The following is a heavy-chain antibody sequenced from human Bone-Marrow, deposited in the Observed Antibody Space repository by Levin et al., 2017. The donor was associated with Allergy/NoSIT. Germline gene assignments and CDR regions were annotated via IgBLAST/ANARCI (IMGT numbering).Heavy chain of an antibody. CDR2: VDPEDKET. J-gene: IGHJ4*02. Sequence: RGESLKISCKVSGDTLRDLSMHWVRQVPGRGLEWMGGVDPEDKETVYAQKFQGRLTLTEDTSTDTAYMDLTNLRSEDTAFYYCTPAYYFESWGQGTLVTVSS. V-gene: IGHV1-24*01. D-gene: IGHD2-21*01. CDR1: GDTLRDLS. CDR3: TPAYYFES.